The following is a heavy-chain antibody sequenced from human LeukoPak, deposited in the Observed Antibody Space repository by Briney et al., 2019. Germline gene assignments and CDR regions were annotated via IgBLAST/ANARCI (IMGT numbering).Heavy chain of an antibody. J-gene: IGHJ6*02. CDR3: TTRACHAGGCSSSFYYYYGLHF. V-gene: IGHV1-69*01. CDR1: GNSISNYA. D-gene: IGHD3-16*01. Sequence: SVKVSCEASGNSISNYAVSWVRQAPGQGFEWMGGIIPIFGTADYAQKFQGRVTITADQSTSTTYMALSSLKSEDTATYYCTTRACHAGGCSSSFYYYYGLHFWGQGTTVSVSS. CDR2: IIPIFGTA.